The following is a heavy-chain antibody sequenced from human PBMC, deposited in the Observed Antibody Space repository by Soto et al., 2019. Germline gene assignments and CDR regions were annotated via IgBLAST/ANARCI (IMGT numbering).Heavy chain of an antibody. V-gene: IGHV5-51*01. CDR1: GYSFSNFW. D-gene: IGHD2-8*02. CDR3: ASSVLVTSTMNYFDL. J-gene: IGHJ4*02. CDR2: IYPDDSDT. Sequence: EVQLVQSGPEVRKPGESLKISCQASGYSFSNFWIAWVRQMPGEGLEWLGIIYPDDSDTRYSPSFLGQVTISADKSIKTTYLQWSSLKASDTDIYFCASSVLVTSTMNYFDLWGQGTLVTVSS.